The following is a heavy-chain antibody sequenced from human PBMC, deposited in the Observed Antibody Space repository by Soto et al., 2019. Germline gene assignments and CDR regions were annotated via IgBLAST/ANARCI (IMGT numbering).Heavy chain of an antibody. Sequence: SETLSLTCTVSGGSITSGGSFWSWIRQHPGKGPEWIAFIGYSGATSYNPSLASRVTISADTYKSQFSLNLRSVTAADTAVYYCARGGASSKWFAPWGQGPLVIVSS. D-gene: IGHD2-15*01. CDR3: ARGGASSKWFAP. CDR1: GGSITSGGSF. V-gene: IGHV4-31*03. J-gene: IGHJ5*02. CDR2: IGYSGAT.